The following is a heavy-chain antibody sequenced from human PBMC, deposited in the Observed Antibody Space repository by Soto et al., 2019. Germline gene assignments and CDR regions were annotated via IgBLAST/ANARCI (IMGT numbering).Heavy chain of an antibody. CDR2: ISSTGST. D-gene: IGHD6-6*01. V-gene: IGHV4-4*08. CDR1: GASMTQYY. J-gene: IGHJ4*02. Sequence: SQTLSVTCTVSGASMTQYYWNWIRQSPGKGLEWIVSISSTGSTDYNPSLKSRVTISLDTSKNQFSLRLNSVTAADTAVYFCVRSSIEPRIFPPPFDYCGLGTLVTVSS. CDR3: VRSSIEPRIFPPPFDY.